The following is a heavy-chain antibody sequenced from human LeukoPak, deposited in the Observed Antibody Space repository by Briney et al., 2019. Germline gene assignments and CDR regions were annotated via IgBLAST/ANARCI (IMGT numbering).Heavy chain of an antibody. CDR1: GFTFSSYGM. CDR2: IYHSGST. D-gene: IGHD6-19*01. J-gene: IGHJ4*02. Sequence: PGGSLRLSCAASGFTFSSYGMSWVRQPPGKGLEWIGEIYHSGSTNYNPSLKSRVTISVDKSKNQFSLKLSSVTAADTAVYYCARAGIKYSSGWLQNYWGQGTLVTVSS. CDR3: ARAGIKYSSGWLQNY. V-gene: IGHV4-4*02.